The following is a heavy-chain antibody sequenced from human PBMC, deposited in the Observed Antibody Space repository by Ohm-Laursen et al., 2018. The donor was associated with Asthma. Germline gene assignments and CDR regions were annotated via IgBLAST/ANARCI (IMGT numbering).Heavy chain of an antibody. V-gene: IGHV3-9*01. Sequence: RSLRLSCSASGFSFHEYAMHWVRQSPGKGLEWVSGISWNSGSIGYADSVKGRFTISRDNAKNSLYLQMNSLRPEDTAFYYCSKLVGVTTGWGQGTLVTVSS. D-gene: IGHD4-17*01. CDR1: GFSFHEYA. J-gene: IGHJ4*02. CDR3: SKLVGVTTG. CDR2: ISWNSGSI.